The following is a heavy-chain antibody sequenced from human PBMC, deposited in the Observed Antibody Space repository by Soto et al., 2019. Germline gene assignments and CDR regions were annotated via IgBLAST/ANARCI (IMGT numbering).Heavy chain of an antibody. Sequence: GGSLRLSCVVSGFSFSSVWMTWVRQAPGKGLECVANIKYDGSEEYYVDTVKGRFTISRDNAKNSLYLQMNSLRDEDSAVYYCVTDLNWQGHWGQGT. V-gene: IGHV3-7*01. CDR3: VTDLNWQGH. J-gene: IGHJ4*02. CDR2: IKYDGSEE. CDR1: GFSFSSVW.